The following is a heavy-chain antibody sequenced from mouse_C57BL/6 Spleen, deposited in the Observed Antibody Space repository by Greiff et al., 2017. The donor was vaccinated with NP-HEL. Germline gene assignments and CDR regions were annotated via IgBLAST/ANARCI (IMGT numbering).Heavy chain of an antibody. Sequence: QVQLKQPGTELVKPGASVKLSCKASGYTFTSYWMHWVKQRPGQGLEWIGNINPSNGGTNYNEKFKSKATLTVDKSSSTAYMQLSSLTSEDSAVYYCARGGYYYGSSPLFDYWGQGTTLTVSS. CDR1: GYTFTSYW. CDR3: ARGGYYYGSSPLFDY. D-gene: IGHD1-1*01. CDR2: INPSNGGT. J-gene: IGHJ2*01. V-gene: IGHV1-53*01.